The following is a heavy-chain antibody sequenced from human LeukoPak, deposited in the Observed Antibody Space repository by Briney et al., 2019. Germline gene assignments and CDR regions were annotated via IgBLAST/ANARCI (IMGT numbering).Heavy chain of an antibody. CDR3: ARQMAYSSGWYFDY. CDR2: IYYSGST. J-gene: IGHJ4*02. Sequence: SSETLSLTCTASGGSISSSSYYWGWIRQPPGKGLEWIGSIYYSGSTYYNPSLKSRVTISVDTSKNQFSLKLSSVTAADTAVYYCARQMAYSSGWYFDYWGQGTLVTVSS. V-gene: IGHV4-39*01. D-gene: IGHD6-19*01. CDR1: GGSISSSSYY.